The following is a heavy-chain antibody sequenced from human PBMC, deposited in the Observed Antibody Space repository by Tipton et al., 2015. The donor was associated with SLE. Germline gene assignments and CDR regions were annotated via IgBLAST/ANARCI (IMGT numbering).Heavy chain of an antibody. J-gene: IGHJ4*02. Sequence: TLSLTCTVSGGSISSYYWSWIRQPPGKGLEWIGEINHSGSTNYNPSLKSRVTISVDTSKNQFSLKLSSVTAADTAVYYCARGYTIFGYWGQGTLVTVSS. CDR2: INHSGST. CDR3: ARGYTIFGY. CDR1: GGSISSYY. D-gene: IGHD3-3*01. V-gene: IGHV4-34*01.